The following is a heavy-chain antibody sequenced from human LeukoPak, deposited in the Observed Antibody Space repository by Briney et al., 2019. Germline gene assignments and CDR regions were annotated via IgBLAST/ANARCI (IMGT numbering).Heavy chain of an antibody. D-gene: IGHD6-6*01. CDR1: GGPISSGGYY. V-gene: IGHV4-30-2*01. CDR3: ARGPRLVRSHYYYYMDV. CDR2: IYHSGST. J-gene: IGHJ6*03. Sequence: SETLSLTCTVSGGPISSGGYYWSWIRQPPGKGLEWIGYIYHSGSTYYNPSLKSRVSISVDRSKNQFSLKLSSVTAADTAVYYCARGPRLVRSHYYYYMDVWGKGTTVTVSS.